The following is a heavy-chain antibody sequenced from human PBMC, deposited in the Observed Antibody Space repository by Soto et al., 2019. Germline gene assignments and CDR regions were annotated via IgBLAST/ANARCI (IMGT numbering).Heavy chain of an antibody. CDR1: GGSXSGYY. D-gene: IGHD6-19*01. J-gene: IGHJ6*03. Sequence: TSETLSLTCTVSGGSXSGYYWSWIRQPPGKGLEWIGYIYYSGSTQYNPSLKSRVSMSADTSKNQFSLKLSSVTAADTAVYYCASNLMSVAGREDYYYLYYYMAVWGKGTTVTVSS. V-gene: IGHV4-59*08. CDR2: IYYSGST. CDR3: ASNLMSVAGREDYYYLYYYMAV.